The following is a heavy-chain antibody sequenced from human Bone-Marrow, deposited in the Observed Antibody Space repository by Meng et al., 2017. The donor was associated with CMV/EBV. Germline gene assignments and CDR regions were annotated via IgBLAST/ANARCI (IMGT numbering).Heavy chain of an antibody. CDR2: ISSSGLTI. Sequence: GGSRRLSCAASRFTSSSDEMNWVRQVPGRGLEWVSYISSSGLTIYYADSVRGRCTISRDNATNSPCLQMNSLRAEDTALYYCARCPQGRIAVVTAATDGMDVRAQGTTSTVSS. D-gene: IGHD2-2*01. CDR3: ARCPQGRIAVVTAATDGMDV. CDR1: RFTSSSDE. V-gene: IGHV3-48*03. J-gene: IGHJ6*02.